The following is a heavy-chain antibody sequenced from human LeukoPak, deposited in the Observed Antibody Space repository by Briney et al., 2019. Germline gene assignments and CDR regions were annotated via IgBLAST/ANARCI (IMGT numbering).Heavy chain of an antibody. Sequence: GRSLRLSCAASGFTFGDYAMHWVRQAPGKGLEWVSGISWNSGSIGYAGSVKGRFTISRDNAKNSLYLQMNSLRAEDMALYYCAKGPYGSGSYPDYWGQGTLVTVSS. CDR2: ISWNSGSI. CDR3: AKGPYGSGSYPDY. CDR1: GFTFGDYA. V-gene: IGHV3-9*03. J-gene: IGHJ4*02. D-gene: IGHD3-10*01.